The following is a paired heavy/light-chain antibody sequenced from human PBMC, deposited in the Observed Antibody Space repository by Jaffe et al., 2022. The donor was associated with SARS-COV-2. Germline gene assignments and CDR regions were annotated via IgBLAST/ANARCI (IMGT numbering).Heavy chain of an antibody. J-gene: IGHJ5*02. V-gene: IGHV4-61*02. CDR2: FCASGST. D-gene: IGHD2-8*02. CDR3: AGETGHCSGGVCRRGFDP. Sequence: QVQVQESGPGLVKPSQTLSLTCTVSGGSISSASYCWTWIRQPAGKELDWIGRFCASGSTSYNPSLKSRVTMSIDTSKNQFSLKLSSVTAADTAVYYCAGETGHCSGGVCRRGFDPWGQGTLVTVSS. CDR1: GGSISSASYC.
Light chain of an antibody. J-gene: IGKJ2*01. CDR1: QSLLQSNGYNY. CDR2: LGS. V-gene: IGKV2-28*01. CDR3: MQVLQLPWT. Sequence: DVVMTQSPLSLPVTPGEPASISCRSSQSLLQSNGYNYLDWYLQKPGQSPQLLIYLGSNRASGVPDRFSGSGSGTDFTLKISRVEAEDVGVYYCMQVLQLPWTFGQGTKLEIK.